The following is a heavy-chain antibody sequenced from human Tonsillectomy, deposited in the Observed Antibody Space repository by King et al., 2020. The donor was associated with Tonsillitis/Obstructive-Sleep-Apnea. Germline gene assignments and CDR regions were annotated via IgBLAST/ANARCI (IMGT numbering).Heavy chain of an antibody. CDR2: ISYDGSNK. Sequence: LVQSGGGLVKPGGSLRLSCAASGFTFSSYAMHWVRQAPGKGLEWGAVISYDGSNKYYADSVKGRFTISRDNAKNSLYLQMNSLRAGDTAVYYCARPFLITIVRLPTPLGYYYYMDVWGKGTTVTVSS. V-gene: IGHV3-30*04. CDR3: ARPFLITIVRLPTPLGYYYYMDV. D-gene: IGHD3-16*01. CDR1: GFTFSSYA. J-gene: IGHJ6*03.